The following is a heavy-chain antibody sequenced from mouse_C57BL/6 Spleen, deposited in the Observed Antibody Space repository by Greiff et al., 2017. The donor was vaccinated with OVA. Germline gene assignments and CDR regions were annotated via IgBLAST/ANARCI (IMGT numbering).Heavy chain of an antibody. CDR2: IDPENGDT. Sequence: VQLQQSGAELVRPGASVKLSCTASGFNIKDDYMHWVKQRPEQGLEWIGWIDPENGDTEYASKFQGKATITADTSSNTAYLQLSSLTSEDTAVYYCTVYYGNYVRFAYWGQGTLVTVSA. CDR3: TVYYGNYVRFAY. J-gene: IGHJ3*01. V-gene: IGHV14-4*01. D-gene: IGHD2-1*01. CDR1: GFNIKDDY.